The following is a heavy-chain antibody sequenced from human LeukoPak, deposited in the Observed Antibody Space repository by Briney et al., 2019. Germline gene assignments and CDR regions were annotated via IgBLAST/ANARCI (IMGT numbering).Heavy chain of an antibody. J-gene: IGHJ4*02. V-gene: IGHV3-30*03. CDR3: ARGSVSYNYFDY. D-gene: IGHD4-11*01. CDR1: GFTFSSYG. CDR2: ISYDGSNK. Sequence: GRSLRLSCAASGFTFSSYGMHWVRQAPGKGLEWVAVISYDGSNKYYADSVKGRFTISRDNSKNTLYLQMNSLRAEDTAVYYCARGSVSYNYFDYWGQGTLVTVSS.